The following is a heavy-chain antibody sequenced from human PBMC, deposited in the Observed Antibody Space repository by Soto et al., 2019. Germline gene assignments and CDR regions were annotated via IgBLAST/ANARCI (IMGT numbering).Heavy chain of an antibody. D-gene: IGHD5-12*01. V-gene: IGHV2-5*02. CDR1: GCSLSTSGVG. Sequence: QITLKESGPTLVKPTPTLTLTRTFSGCSLSTSGVGGGWLSQPPEQALESLALIYWAYDKRFSPSLKSRLTITKDTSKIGVVPTIRNMDPGDTVTYYCAVTPLVHIVAAAAIDYWCKGTLVTVSS. J-gene: IGHJ4*02. CDR3: AVTPLVHIVAAAAIDY. CDR2: IYWAYDK.